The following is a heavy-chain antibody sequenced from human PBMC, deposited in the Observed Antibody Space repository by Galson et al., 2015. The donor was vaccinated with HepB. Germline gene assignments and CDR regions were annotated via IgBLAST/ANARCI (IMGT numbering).Heavy chain of an antibody. V-gene: IGHV3-33*01. CDR1: GFTFSSYG. CDR3: ARDRIYGDSLGYFDL. Sequence: SLRLSCAASGFTFSSYGMHWVRQAPGKGLEWVAVIWYDGSNKYYADSVKGRFTISRDNSKNTLYLQMNSLRAEDTAVYYCARDRIYGDSLGYFDLWGRGTLVTVSS. D-gene: IGHD4-17*01. J-gene: IGHJ2*01. CDR2: IWYDGSNK.